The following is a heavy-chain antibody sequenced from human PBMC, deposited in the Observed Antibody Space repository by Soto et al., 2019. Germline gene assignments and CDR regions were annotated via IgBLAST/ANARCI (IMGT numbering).Heavy chain of an antibody. D-gene: IGHD3-10*01. CDR1: GYTFTSYA. Sequence: ASVKVSCKASGYTFTSYAMHWVRQAPGQRLEWMGWINAGNGNTKYSQKFQGRVTITRDTSASTAYMELSSLRSEDTAVYYCARDRRDYYGSGSSYYYYYKDVWGKGTTVTVSS. CDR3: ARDRRDYYGSGSSYYYYYKDV. CDR2: INAGNGNT. V-gene: IGHV1-3*01. J-gene: IGHJ6*03.